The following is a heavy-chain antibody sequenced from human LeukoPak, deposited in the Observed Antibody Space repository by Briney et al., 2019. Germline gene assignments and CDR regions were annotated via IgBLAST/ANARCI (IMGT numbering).Heavy chain of an antibody. D-gene: IGHD6-13*01. Sequence: GGSLRLSCAASGFTFRSYAMHWVRQAPGKGLEWVAVMSYDGSNKYYGDSVKGRFTISRDNLKNTLYLQMNSLISEDTAIYYCAREVGAAAAGRRNFDYWGQGTLVTVSS. CDR3: AREVGAAAAGRRNFDY. CDR2: MSYDGSNK. V-gene: IGHV3-30-3*01. J-gene: IGHJ4*02. CDR1: GFTFRSYA.